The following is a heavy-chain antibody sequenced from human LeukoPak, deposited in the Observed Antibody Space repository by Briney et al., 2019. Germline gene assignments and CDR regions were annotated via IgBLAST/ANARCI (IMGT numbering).Heavy chain of an antibody. CDR3: AKDRDFWSGYRYYFDY. CDR2: IKGDGTEK. D-gene: IGHD3-3*01. J-gene: IGHJ4*02. CDR1: GFTFSDYW. V-gene: IGHV3-7*01. Sequence: GGSLRLSCGASGFTFSDYWMSWVRQAPGKGLEGGAIIKGDGTEKKYVDSVKGRFTISRDNARKSVYLQMDSVRVEDTAVYYCAKDRDFWSGYRYYFDYWGQGTLVTVST.